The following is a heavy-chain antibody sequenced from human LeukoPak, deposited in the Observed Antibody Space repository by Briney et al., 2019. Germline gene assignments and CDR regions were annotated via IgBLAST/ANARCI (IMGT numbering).Heavy chain of an antibody. J-gene: IGHJ4*02. V-gene: IGHV3-23*01. CDR2: ITGGGSTT. CDR1: GFTFSSYA. D-gene: IGHD2-15*01. Sequence: ESLSLSCAASGFTFSSYAMTWVRQAPGKGLEWVSSITGGGSTTYYPDTVRGRFAISRDNSKNTLSLQTNSLRAEDTAVYYCAKQRSEVVVAATNYWGQGTLVTVSS. CDR3: AKQRSEVVVAATNY.